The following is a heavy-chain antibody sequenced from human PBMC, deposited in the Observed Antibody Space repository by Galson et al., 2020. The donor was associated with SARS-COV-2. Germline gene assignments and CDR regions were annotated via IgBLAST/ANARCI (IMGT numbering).Heavy chain of an antibody. CDR2: IKQDGSDK. J-gene: IGHJ4*02. V-gene: IGHV3-7*03. Sequence: GGSLRLSCAASGFSFSSYWMTWARQAPGKGLEWVANIKQDGSDKYYVDSVKGRFTISRDNAKNSLYLHMNSLRAEDTAVYYCARESYDSGWFDYWGQGTLVTVSS. CDR3: ARESYDSGWFDY. CDR1: GFSFSSYW. D-gene: IGHD6-19*01.